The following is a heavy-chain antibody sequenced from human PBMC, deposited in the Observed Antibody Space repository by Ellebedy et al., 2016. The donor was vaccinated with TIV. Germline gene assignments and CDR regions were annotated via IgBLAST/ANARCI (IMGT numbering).Heavy chain of an antibody. J-gene: IGHJ4*02. CDR1: GIPFSSSG. CDR2: IWFDGSNH. CDR3: ARDKANRYLNH. Sequence: GESLKISCAASGIPFSSSGMHWVRQAPGKGLEWVAMIWFDGSNHYYDDSMKGRSTISRDNSQNTVDLHMSSLRSEDTAVYSCARDKANRYLNHWGQGTLVTVSS. V-gene: IGHV3-33*01. D-gene: IGHD1-14*01.